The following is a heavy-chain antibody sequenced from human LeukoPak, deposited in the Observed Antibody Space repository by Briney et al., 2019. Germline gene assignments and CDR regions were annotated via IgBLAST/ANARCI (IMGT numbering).Heavy chain of an antibody. V-gene: IGHV1-8*03. J-gene: IGHJ4*02. CDR2: MNPNSGNT. D-gene: IGHD2-15*01. Sequence: ASVKVSCKASGYTFTSYDINWVRQATGQGLEWMGWMNPNSGNTGYAQKFQGRVTITRNTSISTAYMELSSLRSEDTAVYYCARVVVVAATPSHFDYWGQGTLVTVSS. CDR3: ARVVVVAATPSHFDY. CDR1: GYTFTSYD.